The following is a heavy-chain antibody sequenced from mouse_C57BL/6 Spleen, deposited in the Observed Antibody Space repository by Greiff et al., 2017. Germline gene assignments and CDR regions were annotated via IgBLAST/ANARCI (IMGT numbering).Heavy chain of an antibody. CDR1: GYTFTSYW. V-gene: IGHV1-7*01. CDR3: AREVTTVVNYFDY. CDR2: INPSSGYT. Sequence: QVQLKQSGAELAKPGASVKLSCKASGYTFTSYWMHWVKQRPGQGLEWIGYINPSSGYTKYNQKFKDKATLTADKSSSTAYMQLSSLTYEDSAVYYCAREVTTVVNYFDYWGQDTTLKVSS. D-gene: IGHD1-1*01. J-gene: IGHJ2*01.